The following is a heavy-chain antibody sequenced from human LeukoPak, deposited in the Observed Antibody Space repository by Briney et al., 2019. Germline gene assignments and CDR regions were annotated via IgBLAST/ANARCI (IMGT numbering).Heavy chain of an antibody. D-gene: IGHD5-18*01. V-gene: IGHV4-34*01. CDR3: ARARYRIQLFDY. CDR1: GGSFSGYY. CDR2: INHSGST. J-gene: IGHJ4*02. Sequence: SETLSLTCAVYGGSFSGYYWSWICQPPGKGLEWIGEINHSGSTNYNPSLKSRVTISVDTSKNQFSLKLSSVTAADTAVYYCARARYRIQLFDYWGQGTLVTVSS.